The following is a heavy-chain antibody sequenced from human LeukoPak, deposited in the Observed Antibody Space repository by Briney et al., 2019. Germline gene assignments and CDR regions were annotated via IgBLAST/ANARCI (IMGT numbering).Heavy chain of an antibody. J-gene: IGHJ4*02. CDR2: ISSSGSTI. CDR3: AKDRGTGFLHDWTVSS. Sequence: GGSLRLSCAASGFTFSDYYMSWIRQAPGKGLEWVSYISSSGSTIYYADSVKGRFTISRDNAKNSLYLQMNSLRAEDTALYYCAKDRGTGFLHDWTVSSWGQGTRVTVSS. V-gene: IGHV3-11*01. CDR1: GFTFSDYY. D-gene: IGHD3/OR15-3a*01.